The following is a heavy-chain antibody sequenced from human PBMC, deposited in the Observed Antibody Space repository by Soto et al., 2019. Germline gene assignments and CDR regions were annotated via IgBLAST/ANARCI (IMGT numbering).Heavy chain of an antibody. J-gene: IGHJ4*02. Sequence: QVQLVQSGAEVKKPGASVKVSCKASGYTFTNFGISWVRQAPGQGLEWMGWISAYNGNTNYAQNFQGRATMTTDTATSTAYMQLRSLSSHATAVYYCSRVGTPIDYWGQGTLVTVSS. CDR2: ISAYNGNT. CDR3: SRVGTPIDY. D-gene: IGHD7-27*01. CDR1: GYTFTNFG. V-gene: IGHV1-18*01.